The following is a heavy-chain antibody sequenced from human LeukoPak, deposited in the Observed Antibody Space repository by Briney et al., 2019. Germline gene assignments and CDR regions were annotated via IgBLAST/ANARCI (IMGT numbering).Heavy chain of an antibody. Sequence: PSETLSLTCTVSGGSISNSRFYWGWIRKPPGKGLEWIGTMYYSGSSYYNPSLKSRVAISVDTSENQFSLKLSSVTAADTAVYYCASLPLTIFGVVFDYWGQGTLVTVSS. CDR3: ASLPLTIFGVVFDY. D-gene: IGHD3-3*01. J-gene: IGHJ4*02. CDR1: GGSISNSRFY. CDR2: MYYSGSS. V-gene: IGHV4-39*01.